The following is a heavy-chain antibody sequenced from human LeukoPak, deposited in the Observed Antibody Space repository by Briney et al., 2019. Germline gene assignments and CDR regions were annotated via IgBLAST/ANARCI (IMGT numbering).Heavy chain of an antibody. Sequence: PSETLSLTCTVSGGSISSYYWSWIRQPPGKGLEWIGYIYYSGSTNYNPSLKSRVTISVDTSKNQFSLKLSSVTAADTAVYYCARVNLDDGTFDYWGQGTLVTVSS. CDR1: GGSISSYY. CDR2: IYYSGST. J-gene: IGHJ4*02. D-gene: IGHD1-1*01. CDR3: ARVNLDDGTFDY. V-gene: IGHV4-59*01.